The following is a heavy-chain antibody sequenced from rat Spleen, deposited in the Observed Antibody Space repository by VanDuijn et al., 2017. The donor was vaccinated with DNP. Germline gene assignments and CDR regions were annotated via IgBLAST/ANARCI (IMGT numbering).Heavy chain of an antibody. J-gene: IGHJ3*01. V-gene: IGHV5-7*01. D-gene: IGHD1-2*01. CDR2: ISYDGSST. CDR1: GFTFSDYY. Sequence: EVQLVESGGGLVQSGRSLKLSCAASGFTFSDYYMAWVRQAPTKGLEWVAYISYDGSSTYYRDSVKGRFTISRDNAKTTLYLQMDSLRSEDTATYYCARQRAIRYSSRIFAYWGQGTLVTVSS. CDR3: ARQRAIRYSSRIFAY.